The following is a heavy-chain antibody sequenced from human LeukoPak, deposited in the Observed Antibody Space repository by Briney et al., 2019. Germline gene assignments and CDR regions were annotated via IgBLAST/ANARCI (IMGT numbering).Heavy chain of an antibody. CDR3: AKGSYYDSSGSFYFDY. CDR2: IYSGGSI. V-gene: IGHV3-53*01. J-gene: IGHJ4*02. Sequence: PGGSLRLSCAVSGFTVSTNYMSWVRQAPGKGLEWVSVIYSGGSIYYADSVKGRFTISRDNSKNTLYVQVNSLGTEDTAAYYCAKGSYYDSSGSFYFDYWGQGTLVTVSS. CDR1: GFTVSTNY. D-gene: IGHD3-22*01.